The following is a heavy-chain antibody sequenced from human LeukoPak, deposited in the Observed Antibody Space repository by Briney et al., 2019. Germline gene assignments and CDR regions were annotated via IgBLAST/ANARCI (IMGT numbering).Heavy chain of an antibody. CDR2: INHSGST. CDR3: ARGAAYYDFWSGYLDRPMDYFDY. CDR1: GGSFSGYY. V-gene: IGHV4-34*01. D-gene: IGHD3-3*01. Sequence: SETLSLTCAVYGGSFSGYYWSWIRQPPGKGLEWIGEINHSGSTNYNPSPKSRVTISVDTSKNQFSLKLSSVTAADTAVYYCARGAAYYDFWSGYLDRPMDYFDYWGQGTLVTVSS. J-gene: IGHJ4*02.